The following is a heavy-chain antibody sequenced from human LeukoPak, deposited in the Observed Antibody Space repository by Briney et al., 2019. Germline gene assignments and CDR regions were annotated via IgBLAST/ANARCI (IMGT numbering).Heavy chain of an antibody. Sequence: SQTLSLTCTVSGGSISSGGYYWRWIRQHPGKGLEWIGYIYYSGSTYYNPSLKSRVTISVDTSKNQFSLKLSSVTAADTAVYYCARAPRGVRGVSYDYWGQGTLVTVSS. CDR2: IYYSGST. CDR1: GGSISSGGYY. D-gene: IGHD3-10*01. J-gene: IGHJ4*02. V-gene: IGHV4-31*03. CDR3: ARAPRGVRGVSYDY.